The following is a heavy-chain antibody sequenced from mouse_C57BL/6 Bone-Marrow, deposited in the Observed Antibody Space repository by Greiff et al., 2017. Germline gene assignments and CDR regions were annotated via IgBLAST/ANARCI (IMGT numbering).Heavy chain of an antibody. D-gene: IGHD2-5*01. CDR3: AIPYYSSCWCFDV. Sequence: VQLQQSGAELVKPGASVKMSCKASGYTFTSYWITWVKQRPGQGLEWIGDIYPGSGSTNYNEKFKSKATLTVDTSSSTAYMQLSSLTSEDSAVYYCAIPYYSSCWCFDVWGKGTTVTVSA. CDR2: IYPGSGST. V-gene: IGHV1-55*01. J-gene: IGHJ1*03. CDR1: GYTFTSYW.